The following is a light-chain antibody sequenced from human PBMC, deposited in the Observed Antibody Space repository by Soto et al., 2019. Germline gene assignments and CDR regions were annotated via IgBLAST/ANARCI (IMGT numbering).Light chain of an antibody. Sequence: QSVLAQPPSASGTPGQRVTVSCSVSSSNIGSNYVYWYQQLPGTAPKLLIYRNDQRPSGVPDRFSGSRSGTSASLAISGLRSEDEADYYCATWVDSLSVYVFGTGTKLTVL. CDR3: ATWVDSLSVYV. V-gene: IGLV1-47*01. CDR2: RND. CDR1: SSNIGSNY. J-gene: IGLJ1*01.